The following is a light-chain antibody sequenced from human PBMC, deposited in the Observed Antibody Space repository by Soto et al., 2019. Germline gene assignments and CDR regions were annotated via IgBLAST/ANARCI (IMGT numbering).Light chain of an antibody. CDR3: QQYQKWPLT. Sequence: EIVMTQSPATLSVSPGERATLSCRASQSVSSNLAWYQHKPGQAPRLLIYGASIRATGVPAKFSGSGSGTEFTRTIISLQSEDFAGYYCQQYQKWPLTFGGGTKAEIK. J-gene: IGKJ4*01. CDR2: GAS. CDR1: QSVSSN. V-gene: IGKV3-15*01.